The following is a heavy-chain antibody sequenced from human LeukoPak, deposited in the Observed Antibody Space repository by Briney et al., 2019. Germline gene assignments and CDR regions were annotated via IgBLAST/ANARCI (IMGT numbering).Heavy chain of an antibody. CDR1: GYTFSSYA. V-gene: IGHV1-69*06. CDR2: IIPIFGTA. J-gene: IGHJ4*02. D-gene: IGHD2-15*01. Sequence: GASVKVSCKASGYTFSSYAISWVRQAPGQGLEWMGGIIPIFGTANYAQKFQGRVTITADKSTSTAYMELRSLRSDDTAVYYCARGYCSGGSCYKLRGGFDYWGQGILVTVSS. CDR3: ARGYCSGGSCYKLRGGFDY.